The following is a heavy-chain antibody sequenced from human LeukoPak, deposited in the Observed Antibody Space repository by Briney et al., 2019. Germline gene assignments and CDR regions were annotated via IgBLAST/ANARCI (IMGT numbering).Heavy chain of an antibody. CDR2: ISNDGSNK. CDR1: GFTFSSYA. CDR3: ARDNIAVADFDY. J-gene: IGHJ4*02. Sequence: GGSPRLSCAASGFTFSSYAMHWGRQAPGQGQERVAVISNDGSNKYYADSVKSRFTITRDNSRSTLYLQMNSLRAEDTAVYYCARDNIAVADFDYWGQGTLVTVSS. D-gene: IGHD6-13*01. V-gene: IGHV3-30-3*01.